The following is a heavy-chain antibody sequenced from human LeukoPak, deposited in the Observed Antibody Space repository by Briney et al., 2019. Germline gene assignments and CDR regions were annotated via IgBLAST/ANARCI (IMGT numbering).Heavy chain of an antibody. D-gene: IGHD2-21*01. J-gene: IGHJ4*02. CDR3: APNSGWRFDY. CDR1: GFTFSQYW. V-gene: IGHV3-7*02. Sequence: PGGSLRLSCAASGFTFSQYWMSWVRQAQGKGLEWVANIGEDGSELYYVDSVKGRFTISRDNAKNSLYLQMNSLRAEATAVYHCAPNSGWRFDYWGQGTLVTVSS. CDR2: IGEDGSEL.